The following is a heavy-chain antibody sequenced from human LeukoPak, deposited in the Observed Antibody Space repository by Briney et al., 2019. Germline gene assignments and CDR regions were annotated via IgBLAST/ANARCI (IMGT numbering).Heavy chain of an antibody. D-gene: IGHD2-15*01. J-gene: IGHJ3*02. CDR3: ARDCSGGSCYGAFDI. Sequence: SETLSLTCTVSGASIRSGDYYWSWIRQPPGKGLEWIGYIYDSGSTYYNPSLKSRITISVDTSENRSSLKLSSVTATDTAVYYCARDCSGGSCYGAFDIWGQGTMVTVSS. V-gene: IGHV4-30-4*01. CDR2: IYDSGST. CDR1: GASIRSGDYY.